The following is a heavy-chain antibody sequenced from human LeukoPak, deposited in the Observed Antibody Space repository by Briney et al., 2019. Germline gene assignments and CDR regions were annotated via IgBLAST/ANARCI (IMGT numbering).Heavy chain of an antibody. D-gene: IGHD6-13*01. J-gene: IGHJ3*02. CDR3: ARVAAAAPDAFDI. CDR2: IYHSGST. V-gene: IGHV4-38-2*02. Sequence: SETLSLTCTVSGYSISSGYYWGWIRQSPGKGLEWIGSIYHSGSTYYNPSLKSRVTISVDTSKNQFSLKLSFVTAADTAVYYCARVAAAAPDAFDIWGQGTMVTVSS. CDR1: GYSISSGYY.